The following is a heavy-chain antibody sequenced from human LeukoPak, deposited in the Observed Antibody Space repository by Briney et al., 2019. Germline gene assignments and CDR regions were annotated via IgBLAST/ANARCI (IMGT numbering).Heavy chain of an antibody. V-gene: IGHV1-69*13. CDR3: AREGIAVAGTGDYYYYYMDV. CDR1: GGTFSSYA. D-gene: IGHD6-19*01. J-gene: IGHJ6*03. CDR2: ISAYNGNT. Sequence: GASVKVSCKASGGTFSSYAISWVRQAPGQGLEWMGWISAYNGNTNYAQKLQGRVTITADESTSTAYMELSSLRSEDTAVYYCAREGIAVAGTGDYYYYYMDVWGKGTTVTISS.